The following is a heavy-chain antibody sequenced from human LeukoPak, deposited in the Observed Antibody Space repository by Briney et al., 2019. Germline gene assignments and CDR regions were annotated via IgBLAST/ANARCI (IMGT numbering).Heavy chain of an antibody. D-gene: IGHD2-8*01. V-gene: IGHV3-49*03. J-gene: IGHJ3*01. CDR1: GFTFGDYV. Sequence: GGSLRLSCSTSGFTFGDYVMSWFRQAPGKGLEWIGFIRSKAYGGTTEYAASVKDRFTISRDDSKSIAYLQMNSLKTEDTAVYYCAKGKINHNGAFDAWGQGTRVTVSS. CDR2: IRSKAYGGTT. CDR3: AKGKINHNGAFDA.